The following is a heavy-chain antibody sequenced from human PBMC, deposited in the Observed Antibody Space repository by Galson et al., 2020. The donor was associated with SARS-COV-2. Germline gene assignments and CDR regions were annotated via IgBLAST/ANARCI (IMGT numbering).Heavy chain of an antibody. CDR3: AKGGYSYGYAACEFDY. V-gene: IGHV3-33*06. D-gene: IGHD5-18*01. CDR1: GFTFSSYG. J-gene: IGHJ4*02. CDR2: IWYDGSNK. Sequence: GGSLRLSCAASGFTFSSYGMHWVRQAPGKGLEWVAVIWYDGSNKYYADSVKGRFTISRDNSKNTLYLQMNSLRAEDTAVYYCAKGGYSYGYAACEFDYWGQGTLVTVSS.